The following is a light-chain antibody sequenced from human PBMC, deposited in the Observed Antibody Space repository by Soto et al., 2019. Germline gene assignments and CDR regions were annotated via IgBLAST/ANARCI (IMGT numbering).Light chain of an antibody. CDR3: QQLESYPST. Sequence: DIQMTQSPSTLSGSVGDRVTITCRASQTISSWLAWYQQKPGKAPKLLIYKASTLKSGVQSRFSGSGSGTEFTLAMSSLKPDDFATYYCQQLESYPSTFGGGTKVDIK. CDR1: QTISSW. CDR2: KAS. J-gene: IGKJ4*01. V-gene: IGKV1-5*03.